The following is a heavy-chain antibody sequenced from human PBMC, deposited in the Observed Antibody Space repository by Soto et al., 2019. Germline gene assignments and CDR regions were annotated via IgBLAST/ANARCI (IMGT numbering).Heavy chain of an antibody. D-gene: IGHD6-6*01. Sequence: QVQLVQSGAEVKKPGSSVKVSCKASGGTFSSYAISWVRQAPGQGLEWMGGIIPIFGTANYAQKFQGRVTITADKSPSTAYMELSSLRSEDTAVYYCAREYSSSSGYYYYYGMDVWGQGTTVTVSS. V-gene: IGHV1-69*06. J-gene: IGHJ6*02. CDR1: GGTFSSYA. CDR3: AREYSSSSGYYYYYGMDV. CDR2: IIPIFGTA.